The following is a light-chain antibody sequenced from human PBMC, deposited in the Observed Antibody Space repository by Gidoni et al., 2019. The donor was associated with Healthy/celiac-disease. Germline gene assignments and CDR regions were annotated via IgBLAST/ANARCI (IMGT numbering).Light chain of an antibody. V-gene: IGLV2-14*01. CDR1: SSDVGGYNY. CDR2: DVS. CDR3: SSYTSSSTSWV. Sequence: QSALTQPASVSGSPGQSITISCPGPSSDVGGYNYVSWYQQHPGKAPKLMIYDVSNRPSGVSNRFSGSKSGNTASLTISGLQAEDDADYYCSSYTSSSTSWVFGGGTKLTVL. J-gene: IGLJ3*02.